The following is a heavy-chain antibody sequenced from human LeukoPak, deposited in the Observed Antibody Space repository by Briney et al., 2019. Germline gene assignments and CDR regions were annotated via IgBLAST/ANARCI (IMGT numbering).Heavy chain of an antibody. CDR2: MNPNSGNT. D-gene: IGHD2/OR15-2a*01. CDR3: ARFQEFDAFDI. Sequence: ASVKVSCKASGYTFTSYDINWVRQATGQGLEWTGWMNPNSGNTGYAQKFQGRVTMTRNTSISTAHMELSSLRSEDTAVYYCARFQEFDAFDIWGQGTMVTVSS. J-gene: IGHJ3*02. V-gene: IGHV1-8*01. CDR1: GYTFTSYD.